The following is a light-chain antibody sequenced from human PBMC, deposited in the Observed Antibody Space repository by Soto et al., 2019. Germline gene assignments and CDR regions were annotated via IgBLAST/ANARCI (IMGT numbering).Light chain of an antibody. CDR3: QQYNSWPPYT. Sequence: EIVMTQSPATLSVSPGERATLSCRASQSVSRNLAWYQQKPGQAPRLLIYGASTRATGIPARFSGSGSGTDFTLTISSLQSEDLAVYYCQQYNSWPPYTFGQGTKLEIK. CDR2: GAS. V-gene: IGKV3-15*01. CDR1: QSVSRN. J-gene: IGKJ2*01.